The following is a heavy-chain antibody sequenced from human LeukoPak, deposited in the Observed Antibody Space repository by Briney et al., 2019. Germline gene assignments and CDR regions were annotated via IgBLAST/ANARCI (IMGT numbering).Heavy chain of an antibody. Sequence: PGGSLRLSCAASGFTFSTYWMHWVRQAPGKGLVWVSRINSDGSTTNYADSVKGRFSISRDNAKKTLYLQMSSLRAEDTAVYYCAREPPFDYWGQGTLVTVSS. V-gene: IGHV3-74*01. CDR2: INSDGSTT. D-gene: IGHD1-26*01. CDR1: GFTFSTYW. CDR3: AREPPFDY. J-gene: IGHJ4*02.